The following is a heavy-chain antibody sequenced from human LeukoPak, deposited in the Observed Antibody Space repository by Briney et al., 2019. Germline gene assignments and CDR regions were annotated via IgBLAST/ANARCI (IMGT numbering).Heavy chain of an antibody. CDR1: GGTFSSYA. CDR2: IIPIFGTA. Sequence: ASVKVSCKASGGTFSSYAISWVRQAPGQGLEWMGGIIPIFGTANYAQKFQGRVTITADESTSTAYMELSSLRSEDTAVYYCARDGLAEGIVVLNWFDPWGQGTLVTVSS. CDR3: ARDGLAEGIVVLNWFDP. J-gene: IGHJ5*02. V-gene: IGHV1-69*01. D-gene: IGHD2-2*01.